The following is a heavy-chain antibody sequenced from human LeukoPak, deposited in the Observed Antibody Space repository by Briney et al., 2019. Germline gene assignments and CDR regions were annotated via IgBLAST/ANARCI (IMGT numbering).Heavy chain of an antibody. CDR2: IYHSGST. CDR3: SGYDSSGYYPWSIDC. CDR1: GYSISSGYY. J-gene: IGHJ4*02. D-gene: IGHD3-22*01. Sequence: SETLSLTCAVSGYSISSGYYWGWIRQPPGKGLEWIGSIYHSGSTYYNPSLKSRVTISVDTSKNQFSLKLSSVTAADTAVYYCSGYDSSGYYPWSIDCWGQGTLVTVSS. V-gene: IGHV4-38-2*01.